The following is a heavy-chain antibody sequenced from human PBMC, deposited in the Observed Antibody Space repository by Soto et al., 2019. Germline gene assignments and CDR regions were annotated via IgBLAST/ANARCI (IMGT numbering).Heavy chain of an antibody. J-gene: IGHJ5*02. CDR3: ARDRRTAYYYDSSGYWGAFDP. Sequence: EVQLLESGGGLVQPGGSLRLSCAASGFTFSSYAMSWVRQAPGKGLEWVSAISSSSSYIYYADSVKGRFTISRDNAKNSLYLQMNSLRAEDTAVYYCARDRRTAYYYDSSGYWGAFDPWGQGTLVTVSS. CDR1: GFTFSSYA. V-gene: IGHV3-21*01. CDR2: ISSSSSYI. D-gene: IGHD3-22*01.